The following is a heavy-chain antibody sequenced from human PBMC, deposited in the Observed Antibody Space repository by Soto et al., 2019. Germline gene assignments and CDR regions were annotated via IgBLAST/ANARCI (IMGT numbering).Heavy chain of an antibody. V-gene: IGHV3-21*01. D-gene: IGHD3-22*01. CDR2: VTSSPSSI. CDR3: AREADFASSGYVLDY. CDR1: GFTFSGFS. Sequence: GEFRRLSCGASGFTFSGFSMNWVRQAPGKGLEWVSSVTSSPSSIFYADSVKGRFTISRDDAKDSLFLQMNSLRADDTAVYYCAREADFASSGYVLDYWGLGT. J-gene: IGHJ4*02.